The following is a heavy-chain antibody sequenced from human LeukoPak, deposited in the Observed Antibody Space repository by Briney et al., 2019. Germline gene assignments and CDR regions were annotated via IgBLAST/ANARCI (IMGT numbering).Heavy chain of an antibody. CDR1: GGSISSYY. J-gene: IGHJ4*02. CDR2: IYYSGST. V-gene: IGHV4-59*08. D-gene: IGHD6-6*01. Sequence: SETLSLTCTVSGGSISSYYWSWIRQPPGKGLEWIGYIYYSGSTNYNPSLKSRVTISVDTSKNQFSLKLSSVTAADTAVYYCARQLRTDSSSLDYWGQGTLVTVSS. CDR3: ARQLRTDSSSLDY.